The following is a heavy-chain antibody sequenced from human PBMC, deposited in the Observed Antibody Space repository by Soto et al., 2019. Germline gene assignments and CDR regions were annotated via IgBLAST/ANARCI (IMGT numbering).Heavy chain of an antibody. CDR2: IIPIFGTA. CDR3: ARDCKDIEGATVD. CDR1: GGTFSSYA. J-gene: IGHJ4*02. V-gene: IGHV1-69*06. D-gene: IGHD1-26*01. Sequence: QVQLVQSGAEVKKPGSSVKVSCKASGGTFSSYAISWVRQAPGQGLEWMGGIIPIFGTANYAQKFQGRVTITADKSTSTAYRELSSLRSEDKAVYYCARDCKDIEGATVDWGQGTLVTVSS.